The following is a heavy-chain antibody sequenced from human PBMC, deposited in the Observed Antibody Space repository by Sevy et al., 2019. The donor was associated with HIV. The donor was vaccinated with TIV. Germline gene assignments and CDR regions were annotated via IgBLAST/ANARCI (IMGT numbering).Heavy chain of an antibody. Sequence: GGSLRLSCKGSGYSFTSYWIGWVRQMPGKGLEWMGIIYPGDSDTRYSPSFQGQVTISADKSISTAYLQWSSLKASDTAMYYCARSDSSSWSYFDYWGQGTLVTVSS. CDR3: ARSDSSSWSYFDY. CDR1: GYSFTSYW. D-gene: IGHD6-13*01. V-gene: IGHV5-51*01. CDR2: IYPGDSDT. J-gene: IGHJ4*02.